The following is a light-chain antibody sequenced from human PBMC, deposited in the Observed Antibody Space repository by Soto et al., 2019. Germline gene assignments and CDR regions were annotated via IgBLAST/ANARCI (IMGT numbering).Light chain of an antibody. J-gene: IGKJ2*01. CDR2: DAS. CDR1: QSVSSY. Sequence: EIVLTQSPATLSLSPGERATLSCRASQSVSSYLAWYRQKPGQAPRLLIYDASNRAPGIPARFSGSGSGTDFTLTISSLEPEDFAVYYCQQRSNWPPDKYTCGQGTKLEIK. CDR3: QQRSNWPPDKYT. V-gene: IGKV3-11*01.